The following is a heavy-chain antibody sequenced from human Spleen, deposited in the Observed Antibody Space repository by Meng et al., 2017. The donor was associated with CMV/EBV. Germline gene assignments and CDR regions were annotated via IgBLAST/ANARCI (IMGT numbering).Heavy chain of an antibody. CDR2: ISDSGGST. CDR1: GFTFSNYA. V-gene: IGHV3-23*01. Sequence: GGSLRLSCAASGFTFSNYAMSWVRQAPGKGLEWVSAISDSGGSTYYADSVKGRLTISRDNSKNTLYLQMNSLRAEDTAVYYCARDNGAAGTYYYYGMDVWGQGTTVTVSS. D-gene: IGHD6-13*01. J-gene: IGHJ6*02. CDR3: ARDNGAAGTYYYYGMDV.